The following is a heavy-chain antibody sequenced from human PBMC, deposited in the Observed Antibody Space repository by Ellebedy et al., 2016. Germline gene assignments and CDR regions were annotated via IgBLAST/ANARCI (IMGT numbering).Heavy chain of an antibody. V-gene: IGHV3-30*03. CDR3: ARGGAAAGSV. D-gene: IGHD6-13*01. CDR1: GFTFSSYG. J-gene: IGHJ4*02. CDR2: ISYDGSNK. Sequence: GESLKISXAASGFTFSSYGIHWVRQAPGKGLEWVAVISYDGSNKYYADSVKGRFTISRDNSKNTLYLQMNSLRAEDTAVYYCARGGAAAGSVWGQGTLVTVSS.